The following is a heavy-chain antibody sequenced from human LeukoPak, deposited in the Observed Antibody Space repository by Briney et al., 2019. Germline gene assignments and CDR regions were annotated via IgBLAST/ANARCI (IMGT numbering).Heavy chain of an antibody. CDR3: TGEFDP. V-gene: IGHV3-15*01. J-gene: IGHJ5*02. CDR1: GFTFSNAW. CDR2: IKTKTDGGTT. Sequence: PGGSLRLSCAASGFTFSNAWMNWVRQAPGKGLEWLARIKTKTDGGTTDYTALVKGRFTISRDDSKNTLYLQMNSLKTEDTAVYYCTGEFDPWGQGTLVTVSS. D-gene: IGHD1-26*01.